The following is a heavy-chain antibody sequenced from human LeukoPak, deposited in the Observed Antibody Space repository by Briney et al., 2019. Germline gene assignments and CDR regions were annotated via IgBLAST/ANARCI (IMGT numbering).Heavy chain of an antibody. J-gene: IGHJ3*02. V-gene: IGHV3-30-3*01. CDR2: ISYDGSNK. Sequence: PGGSLRLSCAASGFTFSSYAMHWVRQAPGKGLEWVAAISYDGSNKYYADSVKGRFTISRDNSKNTLYVQINSLRAEDTAVYYCARQQTYGIVRDTAFDIWGQGTKVTISS. CDR3: ARQQTYGIVRDTAFDI. D-gene: IGHD2-21*01. CDR1: GFTFSSYA.